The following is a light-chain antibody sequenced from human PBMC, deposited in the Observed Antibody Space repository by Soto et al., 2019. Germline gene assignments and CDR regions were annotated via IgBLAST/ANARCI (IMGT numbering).Light chain of an antibody. J-gene: IGKJ1*01. V-gene: IGKV1-17*01. CDR3: LQHHIYLWT. Sequence: IQMTQSTSSLSAAVGDRVTITCRARQGPPNVLGWYQQKPGKAPKRLIYAASSLQSGVPSRFSGSGSGTEFTLTISSLQPEDFATYYCLQHHIYLWTFGQGTKVEV. CDR2: AAS. CDR1: QGPPNV.